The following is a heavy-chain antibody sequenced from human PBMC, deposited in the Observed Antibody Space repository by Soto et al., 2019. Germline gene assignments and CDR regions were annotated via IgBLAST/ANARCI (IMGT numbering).Heavy chain of an antibody. CDR1: GFTFSSYG. Sequence: WSLRLSCAASGFTFSSYGMHWVRQAPGKGLEWVAVIWYDGSNKYYADSVKGRFTISRDNSKNTLYLQMNSLRAEDTAVYYCARSGDGAVNYYYYGMDAWGQGTTVTVSS. CDR3: ARSGDGAVNYYYYGMDA. J-gene: IGHJ6*02. V-gene: IGHV3-33*01. CDR2: IWYDGSNK. D-gene: IGHD3-10*01.